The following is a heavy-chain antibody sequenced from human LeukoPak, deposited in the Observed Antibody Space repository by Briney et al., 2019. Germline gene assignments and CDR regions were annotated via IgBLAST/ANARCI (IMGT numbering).Heavy chain of an antibody. D-gene: IGHD1-26*01. CDR3: ARWGLGPSFDY. Sequence: GGSLRLSCAASGFMFNGYSMTWVRQAPGKGLEWVSYISGGSDYIFYTDSVKGRITISRDNAKKSLYLQLNSLRVEDTAVYYCARWGLGPSFDYWGQGTRVTVSS. CDR1: GFMFNGYS. CDR2: ISGGSDYI. J-gene: IGHJ4*02. V-gene: IGHV3-21*01.